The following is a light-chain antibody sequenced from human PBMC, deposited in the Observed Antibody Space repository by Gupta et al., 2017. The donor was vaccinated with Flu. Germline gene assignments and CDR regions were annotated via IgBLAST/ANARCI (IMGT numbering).Light chain of an antibody. CDR2: EVT. CDR1: SADVGAYKY. V-gene: IGLV2-14*01. CDR3: ASYTNIGTWV. Sequence: QSALTQPAYVSGSPGPSITISCTGTSADVGAYKYVSCYQPHPRNPPKLSLYEVTRRPSVPSQCFSATYAGTTASPTXWXHQAEDXADYYSASYTNIGTWVFGRGTTLTVL. J-gene: IGLJ3*02.